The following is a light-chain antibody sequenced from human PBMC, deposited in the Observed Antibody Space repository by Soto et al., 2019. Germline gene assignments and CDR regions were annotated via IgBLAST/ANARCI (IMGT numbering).Light chain of an antibody. CDR2: EVS. V-gene: IGLV2-14*01. Sequence: QSALTQPASVSGSPGQSITISCTGTNSDVGGYNYVSWYQQHPGKAPELMIYEVSHWPSGVSNRFSGSKSDNTASLTISGLQAEDEADYYCSSYTSISTLYVFGTGTKVTVL. CDR3: SSYTSISTLYV. J-gene: IGLJ1*01. CDR1: NSDVGGYNY.